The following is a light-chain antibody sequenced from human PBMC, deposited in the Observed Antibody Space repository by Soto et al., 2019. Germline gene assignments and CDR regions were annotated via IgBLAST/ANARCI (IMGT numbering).Light chain of an antibody. V-gene: IGLV2-14*03. J-gene: IGLJ3*02. CDR1: STDVGSYNY. CDR2: NVS. CDR3: FSYTRSSTWV. Sequence: QSVLTQPASVSGSPGQSITISCTGTSTDVGSYNYVSCYQQHPGKAPKLIIYNVSNRPSGVSNRFSGSKSGNTSSLTISGLQAEDGADYYCFSYTRSSTWVFGGGTKLTVL.